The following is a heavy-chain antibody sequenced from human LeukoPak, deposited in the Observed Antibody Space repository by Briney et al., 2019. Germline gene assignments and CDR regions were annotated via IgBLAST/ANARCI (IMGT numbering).Heavy chain of an antibody. J-gene: IGHJ3*02. CDR1: GYTLTELS. CDR3: ATDGGDYVGNDAFGI. CDR2: FDPEDGET. V-gene: IGHV1-24*01. Sequence: ASVKVSWKVSGYTLTELSMHWVRQAPGKGLEWMGGFDPEDGETIYAQKFQGRVTMTEDTSTDTAYMELSSLRSEDTAVYYCATDGGDYVGNDAFGIWGQGTMVTVSS. D-gene: IGHD4-17*01.